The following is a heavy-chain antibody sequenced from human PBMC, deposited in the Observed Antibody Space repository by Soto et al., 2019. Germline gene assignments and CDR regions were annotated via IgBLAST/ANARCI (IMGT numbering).Heavy chain of an antibody. D-gene: IGHD4-4*01. J-gene: IGHJ6*02. CDR1: GFTFDDYA. CDR3: AKSPYSNYAYGMDV. Sequence: LRLSCAASGFTFDDYAMHWVRQAPGKGLEWVSGISWNSGSVGYGDSVKGRFTISRDNAKNSLYLQMNSLRAEDTALYYCAKSPYSNYAYGMDVWGQGTTVTVSS. V-gene: IGHV3-9*01. CDR2: ISWNSGSV.